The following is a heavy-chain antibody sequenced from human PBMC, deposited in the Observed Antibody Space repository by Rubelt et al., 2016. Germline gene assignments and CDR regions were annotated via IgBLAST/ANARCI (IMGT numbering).Heavy chain of an antibody. CDR1: GYTFTSYG. CDR3: ARDRIRIAARQGWYFDL. V-gene: IGHV1-18*01. J-gene: IGHJ2*01. CDR2: ISAYNGNT. Sequence: QVQLVQSGAEVKKPGASVKVSCKASGYTFTSYGISWVRQAPGQGLEWMGWISAYNGNTNYAQKLQGSVIRTTDTSTSTAYMELRSLRSDDTAVYYCARDRIRIAARQGWYFDLWGRGTLVTVSS. D-gene: IGHD6-6*01.